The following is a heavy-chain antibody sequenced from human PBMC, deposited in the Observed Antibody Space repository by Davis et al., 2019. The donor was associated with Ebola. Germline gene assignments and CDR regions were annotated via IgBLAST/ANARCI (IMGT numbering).Heavy chain of an antibody. CDR1: GFTFRSYD. CDR2: IGAAGDT. J-gene: IGHJ2*01. Sequence: GESLKISCAASGFTFRSYDMHWVRQRPGKGPEWVSAIGAAGDTYYSASVKGRFTLSRENAKNSLYLQMNSLTVRDTAVYYCARARFGDHVFDLWGRGTLVTVSS. D-gene: IGHD3-10*01. V-gene: IGHV3-13*01. CDR3: ARARFGDHVFDL.